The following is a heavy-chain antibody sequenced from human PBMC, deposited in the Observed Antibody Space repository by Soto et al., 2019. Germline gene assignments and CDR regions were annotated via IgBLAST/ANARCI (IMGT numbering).Heavy chain of an antibody. D-gene: IGHD7-27*01. J-gene: IGHJ3*02. CDR1: GLSFSSYW. Sequence: EVQLVESGGGLVQPGGSLRLSCETSGLSFSSYWMSWVRQAPGKGPEWVAIIKEDGTEIYYVDSVRGRFTISRDNAKNSLYLQMNSLRAEDTAVYYCVRDGDDSNRTAFDIWGQGTMVTVSS. V-gene: IGHV3-7*04. CDR2: IKEDGTEI. CDR3: VRDGDDSNRTAFDI.